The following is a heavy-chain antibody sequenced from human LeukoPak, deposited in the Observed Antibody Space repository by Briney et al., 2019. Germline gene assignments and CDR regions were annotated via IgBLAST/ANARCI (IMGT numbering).Heavy chain of an antibody. CDR1: GGSISNYY. CDR2: IYYSGGT. CDR3: ARYALNWFDP. Sequence: PSETLSLTCTVSGGSISNYYWSWIRHSPGEGLEWIGYIYYSGGTNHNPSFKSRVTISVDMSKNQFSLKLSSVTAADTAMYYCARYALNWFDPWGQGTLVTVSS. J-gene: IGHJ5*02. D-gene: IGHD2-2*01. V-gene: IGHV4-59*08.